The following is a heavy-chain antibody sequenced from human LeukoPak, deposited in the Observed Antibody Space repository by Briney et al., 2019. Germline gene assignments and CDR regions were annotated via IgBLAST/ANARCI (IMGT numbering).Heavy chain of an antibody. CDR3: AKRGYSSDWYIDY. CDR1: GFIFSDYS. D-gene: IGHD6-19*01. Sequence: GGSLRLSCAASGFIFSDYSMNWVRQAPGKGLQWVSSISSSSSYIYYADSVKGRFTISRDNAKNSLYLQMSSLRADDTAVYYCAKRGYSSDWYIDYWGQGTLVTVSS. J-gene: IGHJ4*02. CDR2: ISSSSSYI. V-gene: IGHV3-21*01.